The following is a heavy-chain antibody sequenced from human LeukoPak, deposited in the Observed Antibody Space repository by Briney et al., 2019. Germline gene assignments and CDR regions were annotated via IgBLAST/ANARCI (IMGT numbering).Heavy chain of an antibody. V-gene: IGHV4-38-2*02. CDR3: ARGGIAVAGTDY. Sequence: SETLSLTCTVSGYPISSGYYWSWLRQPPGKGLEWIGSIYHNGKTYYNPSLRDRVTMSVDASTNQFSLKVSPVTAADTAVYYCARGGIAVAGTDYWGQGTLVTVSS. CDR2: IYHNGKT. CDR1: GYPISSGYY. J-gene: IGHJ4*02. D-gene: IGHD6-19*01.